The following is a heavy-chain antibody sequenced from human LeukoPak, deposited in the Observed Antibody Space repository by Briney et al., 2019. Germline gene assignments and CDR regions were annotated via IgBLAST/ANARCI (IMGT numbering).Heavy chain of an antibody. D-gene: IGHD3/OR15-3a*01. Sequence: SETLSLTCTVSGVSISSSNSYWGWIRQPPGKGLEWIGSIYYSGNTYYNASLKSQVSISIDTSKNQFSLKLTSVTAADTAVYYCARQTGSGLFILPGGQGTLVTVSS. CDR3: ARQTGSGLFILP. CDR2: IYYSGNT. V-gene: IGHV4-39*01. J-gene: IGHJ4*02. CDR1: GVSISSSNSY.